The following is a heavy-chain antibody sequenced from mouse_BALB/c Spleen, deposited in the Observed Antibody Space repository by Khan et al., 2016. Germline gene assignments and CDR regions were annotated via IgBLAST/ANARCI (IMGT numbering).Heavy chain of an antibody. J-gene: IGHJ4*01. Sequence: VQLQQSGPELVKPGASVKMSCKASGYTFTSYVMHWVKQKPGQGLEWIGYINPYNDGTKYNEKFKGKATLTSDKSSSTAYMELSSLTSEDSAVYYCARSRDDGYYAMDYWGQGTSVTVSS. CDR1: GYTFTSYV. CDR3: ARSRDDGYYAMDY. CDR2: INPYNDGT. V-gene: IGHV1S136*01. D-gene: IGHD2-14*01.